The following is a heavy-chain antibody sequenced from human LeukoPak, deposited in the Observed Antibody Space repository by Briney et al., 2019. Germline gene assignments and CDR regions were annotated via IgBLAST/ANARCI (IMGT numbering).Heavy chain of an antibody. Sequence: SVKVSCKASGGTFSSYAISWVRQAPGQGLEWMGGIIPIFGTANYAQKFQGRVTITADESTSTAYMELSSLRSEDTAVYYCARDIHRYCSSTSCYTLTNYYYYYMDVWGKGTTVTVSS. J-gene: IGHJ6*03. CDR3: ARDIHRYCSSTSCYTLTNYYYYYMDV. V-gene: IGHV1-69*13. CDR1: GGTFSSYA. CDR2: IIPIFGTA. D-gene: IGHD2-2*02.